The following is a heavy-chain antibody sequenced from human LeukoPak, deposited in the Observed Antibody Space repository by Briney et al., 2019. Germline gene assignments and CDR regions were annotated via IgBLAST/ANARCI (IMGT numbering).Heavy chain of an antibody. CDR1: GGSISNTNW. CDR2: IYYSGST. Sequence: SETLSLTCGVSGGSISNTNWWTWVRQPPGKGLEWIGYIYYSGSTNYNPSLKSRVTISVDTSKNQFSLKLSSVTAADTAVYYCASVYYYDSSGYYRDWGQGTLVTVSS. CDR3: ASVYYYDSSGYYRD. J-gene: IGHJ4*02. V-gene: IGHV4-4*02. D-gene: IGHD3-22*01.